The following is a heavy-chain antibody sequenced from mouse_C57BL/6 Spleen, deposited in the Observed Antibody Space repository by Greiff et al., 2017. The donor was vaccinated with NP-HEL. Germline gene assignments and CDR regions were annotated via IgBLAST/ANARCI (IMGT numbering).Heavy chain of an antibody. J-gene: IGHJ2*01. V-gene: IGHV1-82*01. CDR1: GYAFSSSW. CDR3: ASYGYLFDY. D-gene: IGHD2-2*01. Sequence: QVQLQQSGPELVKPGASVKISCKASGYAFSSSWMNWVKQRPGKGLEWIGRIYPGDGDTNYNGKFKGKATLTADKSSSTAYMQLSSLTSEDSAVYFCASYGYLFDYWGQGTTLTVSS. CDR2: IYPGDGDT.